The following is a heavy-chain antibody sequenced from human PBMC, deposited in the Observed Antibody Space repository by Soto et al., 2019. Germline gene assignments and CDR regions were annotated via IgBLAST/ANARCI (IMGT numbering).Heavy chain of an antibody. CDR1: GFTFSSYA. CDR3: AKGDIVATITD. V-gene: IGHV3-23*01. CDR2: ISGSGGST. Sequence: GGSLRLSCAASGFTFSSYAISWVRQAPGKGLEWVSAISGSGGSTYYADSVKGRFTISRDNSKNTLYLQMNSLRAEDTAVYYCAKGDIVATITDWGQGTLVTVSS. J-gene: IGHJ4*02. D-gene: IGHD5-12*01.